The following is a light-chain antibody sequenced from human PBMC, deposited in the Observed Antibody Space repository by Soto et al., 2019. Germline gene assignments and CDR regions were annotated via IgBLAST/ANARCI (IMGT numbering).Light chain of an antibody. CDR3: QTWGTGTHVV. CDR1: SGHSSYA. Sequence: QSVLTQSPSASASLGASVKLTCTLSSGHSSYAIAWHQQQPEKGPRYLMKLNSDGSLSKGDGIPDRFSGSSSGAERYLTISSLQSEDEADYYCQTWGTGTHVVFGGGTKLTVL. CDR2: LNSDGSL. V-gene: IGLV4-69*01. J-gene: IGLJ2*01.